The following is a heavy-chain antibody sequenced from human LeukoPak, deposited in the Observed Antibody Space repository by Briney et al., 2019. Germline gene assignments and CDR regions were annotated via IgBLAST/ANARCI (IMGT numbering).Heavy chain of an antibody. CDR1: GFTVSSNY. D-gene: IGHD5-18*01. CDR3: ARDLSGVTGYTYGRGIDY. CDR2: IKKDGSEK. V-gene: IGHV3-7*01. J-gene: IGHJ4*02. Sequence: GGSLRLSCAASGFTVSSNYMSWVRQAPGKGLEWVANIKKDGSEKYYVDSVKGRFTISRDNAKTSLYLQMNSLRAEDTAVYYCARDLSGVTGYTYGRGIDYWGQGTLVTVSS.